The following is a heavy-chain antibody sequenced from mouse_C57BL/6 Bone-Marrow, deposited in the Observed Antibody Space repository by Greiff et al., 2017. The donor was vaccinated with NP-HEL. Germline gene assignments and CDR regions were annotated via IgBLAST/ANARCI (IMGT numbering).Heavy chain of an antibody. CDR3: ARRAYYGSSYGYWYFDV. CDR2: ISYSGST. CDR1: GYSITSDY. D-gene: IGHD1-1*01. Sequence: EVQLVESGPGLAKPSQTLSLTCSVTGYSITSDYWNWIRKFPGNKLEYMGYISYSGSTYYNPSLKSRISITRDTSKNQYYLQLNSVTTEDTATYYCARRAYYGSSYGYWYFDVWGTGTTVTVSS. V-gene: IGHV3-8*01. J-gene: IGHJ1*03.